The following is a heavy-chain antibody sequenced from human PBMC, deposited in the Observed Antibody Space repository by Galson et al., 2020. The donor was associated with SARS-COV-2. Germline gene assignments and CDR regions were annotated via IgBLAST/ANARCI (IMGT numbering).Heavy chain of an antibody. CDR3: ARVLYYYDGIGYGCWVDP. D-gene: IGHD3-22*01. Sequence: ASVKVSCKASGYTFTSYDINWVRQAPGQGLEWMGWINANSGNTDYAQKFQGRVTMTRDTSTNTAYLELSSLTSEDTAIYYCARVLYYYDGIGYGCWVDPWGQGTMVTVSS. V-gene: IGHV1-8*01. CDR2: INANSGNT. J-gene: IGHJ5*02. CDR1: GYTFTSYD.